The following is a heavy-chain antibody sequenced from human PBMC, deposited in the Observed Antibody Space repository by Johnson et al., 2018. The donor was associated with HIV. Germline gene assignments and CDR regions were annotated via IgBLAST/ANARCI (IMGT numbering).Heavy chain of an antibody. J-gene: IGHJ3*02. CDR1: GFTFSSYG. CDR3: AREEGTDILTRGDAFDI. D-gene: IGHD3-9*01. CDR2: ISYDASTK. Sequence: QVQLVESGGGVVQPGRSLRLSCAASGFTFSSYGMHWVRQAPGKGLEWVAVISYDASTKSYAASVRARFPISRDNSKNSLYLQMNTLRAEDTAVYYCAREEGTDILTRGDAFDIWGQGTMVTVSS. V-gene: IGHV3-30*03.